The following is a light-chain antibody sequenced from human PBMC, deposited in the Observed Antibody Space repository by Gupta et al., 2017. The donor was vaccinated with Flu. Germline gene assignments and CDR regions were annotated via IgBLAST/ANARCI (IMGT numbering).Light chain of an antibody. CDR3: SSYAGRVTWV. Sequence: QSAPTQPRSVSGSPGQSVTISCTGSSNDVGGSNRVSCYQQRPGKAPKLLLYDVTERPSGVPDRFSGSKSGNTASLTISGLQADDEADYYCSSYAGRVTWVFGTGTTVTVL. V-gene: IGLV2-11*01. CDR2: DVT. J-gene: IGLJ1*01. CDR1: SNDVGGSNR.